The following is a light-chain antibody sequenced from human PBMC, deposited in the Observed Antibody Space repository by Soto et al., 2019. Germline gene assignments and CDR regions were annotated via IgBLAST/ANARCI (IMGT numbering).Light chain of an antibody. J-gene: IGKJ1*01. CDR2: AAS. CDR3: QQLNTYPPWT. V-gene: IGKV1-9*01. CDR1: QGISSY. Sequence: DIQLTQSPSFLSASVGDRVTITCRASQGISSYLAWYQQKPGKAPALLIYAASTLQSGVPSRFSGSGSGTDFTLTISSLQPEDSATYYCQQLNTYPPWTFGQGTKVEIK.